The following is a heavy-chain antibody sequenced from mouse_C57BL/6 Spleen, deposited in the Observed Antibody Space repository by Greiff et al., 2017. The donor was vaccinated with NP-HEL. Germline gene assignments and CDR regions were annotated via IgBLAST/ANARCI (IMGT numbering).Heavy chain of an antibody. CDR1: GFSITSAY. V-gene: IGHV3-8*01. CDR3: ARSSYGNYGYFDV. CDR2: ISYSGST. J-gene: IGHJ1*03. Sequence: ELPLVQSGPGLAKPSPTLSLSCSFTGFSITSAYLNCIRKFPGNKLEYIGYISYSGSTYYNPSLKSRISITRDTSKNQYYLQLNSVTTEDTATYYCARSSYGNYGYFDVWGTGTTVTVSS. D-gene: IGHD2-10*01.